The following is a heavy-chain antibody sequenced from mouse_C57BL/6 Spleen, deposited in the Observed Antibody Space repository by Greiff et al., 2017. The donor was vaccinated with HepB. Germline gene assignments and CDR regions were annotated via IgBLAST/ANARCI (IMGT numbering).Heavy chain of an antibody. J-gene: IGHJ1*03. CDR1: GYTFTSYW. V-gene: IGHV1-55*01. CDR2: IYPGSGST. CDR3: ARGGTTVVARYFDV. Sequence: VQLQQPGAELVKPGASVKMSCKASGYTFTSYWITWVKQRPGQGLEWIGDIYPGSGSTNYNEKFKSKATLTVDTSSSTAYMQLSSLTSEDSAVYYCARGGTTVVARYFDVWGTGTTVTVSS. D-gene: IGHD1-1*01.